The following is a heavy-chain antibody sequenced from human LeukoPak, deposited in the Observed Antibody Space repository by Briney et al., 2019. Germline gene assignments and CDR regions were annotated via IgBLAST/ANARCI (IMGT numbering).Heavy chain of an antibody. J-gene: IGHJ4*02. D-gene: IGHD2-2*01. CDR1: GYTFTGYY. CDR3: AKHALRCDCSSTSCYGLYYFDY. CDR2: INPNSGGT. V-gene: IGHV1-2*02. Sequence: ASVKVSCKASGYTFTGYYMHWVRQAPGQGLEWMGWINPNSGGTNYAQKFQGRVTMTRDTSISPAYMELRRLRSDDTAVYYCAKHALRCDCSSTSCYGLYYFDYWGQGTLVTVSS.